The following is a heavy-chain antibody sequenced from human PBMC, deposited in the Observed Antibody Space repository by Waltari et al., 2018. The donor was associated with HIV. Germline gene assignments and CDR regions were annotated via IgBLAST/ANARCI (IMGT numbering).Heavy chain of an antibody. V-gene: IGHV3-23*04. D-gene: IGHD1-26*01. Sequence: EVQLVESGGGLVQPGGSLRVSCAASGFRFSSYAMSWVRRGPGKGRVWLLGISGKGGTTSYADSVKGLFTISRDNSKNTLYLQMNSLRADDTAVYYCAKPQGGWELLGDFDMWGQGTMVAVSS. CDR1: GFRFSSYA. J-gene: IGHJ3*02. CDR3: AKPQGGWELLGDFDM. CDR2: ISGKGGTT.